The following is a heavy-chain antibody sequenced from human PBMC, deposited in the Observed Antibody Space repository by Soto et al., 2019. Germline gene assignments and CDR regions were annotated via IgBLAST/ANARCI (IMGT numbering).Heavy chain of an antibody. D-gene: IGHD3-3*01. Sequence: GGSLRLSCAASGFTFSSYWMHWVRQAPGKGLVWVSRINSDGSSTSYADSVKGRFTISRDNSKNTLYLQMNSLRAEDTAGYYCARSGPGDREWSYFFSNWGQGTLVTVSS. CDR2: INSDGSST. J-gene: IGHJ4*02. V-gene: IGHV3-74*01. CDR3: ARSGPGDREWSYFFSN. CDR1: GFTFSSYW.